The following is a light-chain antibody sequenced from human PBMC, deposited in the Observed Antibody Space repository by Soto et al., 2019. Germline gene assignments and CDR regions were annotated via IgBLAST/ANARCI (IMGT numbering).Light chain of an antibody. CDR2: GAS. CDR3: LQYASEPLT. V-gene: IGKV3-20*01. J-gene: IGKJ4*01. Sequence: ETVLTQSPGTLSLSPGERATLSCRASQSVAKNYLAWYQHKPGQGPRLLISGASSRATGIPDRFSGSGSGTDLTLTISRLQPEDFAVYYCLQYASEPLTFGGGTKVEI. CDR1: QSVAKNY.